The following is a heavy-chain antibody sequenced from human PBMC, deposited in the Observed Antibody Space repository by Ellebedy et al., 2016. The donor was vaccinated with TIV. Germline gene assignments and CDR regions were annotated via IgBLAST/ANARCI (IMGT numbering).Heavy chain of an antibody. V-gene: IGHV4-61*01. D-gene: IGHD1-26*01. CDR2: ISYSGTT. Sequence: MPSETLSLTCTVSGGSVSSANYYWNWIRQPPGKGLEWIGFISYSGTTNYNPSLKSRVTISGDTSKNQFSLNLSSVTAADTAVYYCARDLSGKYLRNDAFDIWGQGTVVTVSS. CDR1: GGSVSSANYY. CDR3: ARDLSGKYLRNDAFDI. J-gene: IGHJ3*02.